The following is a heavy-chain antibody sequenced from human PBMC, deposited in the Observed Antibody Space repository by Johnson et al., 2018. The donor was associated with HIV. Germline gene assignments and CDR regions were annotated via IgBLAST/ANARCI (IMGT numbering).Heavy chain of an antibody. CDR3: ARGTDYVGGRYLPDAFDI. J-gene: IGHJ3*02. CDR1: GFTVSSYY. Sequence: VQVLESGGGLVQPGGSLRLSCAASGFTVSSYYMSWVRQAPGKGLAWVSVIYSGGSTYYADSVKGRFTISRDNSKNTLYLQMNSLRAEDTAVYFCARGTDYVGGRYLPDAFDIGGQGTMVTVSS. D-gene: IGHD3-16*02. CDR2: IYSGGST. V-gene: IGHV3-66*02.